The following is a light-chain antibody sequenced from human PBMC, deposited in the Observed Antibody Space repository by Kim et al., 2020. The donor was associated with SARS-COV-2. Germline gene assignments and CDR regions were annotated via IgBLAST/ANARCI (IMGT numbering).Light chain of an antibody. V-gene: IGKV1-39*01. J-gene: IGKJ2*01. CDR1: QSSRSS. CDR3: QQNDKTPYT. Sequence: SASLRDRVTITRRASQSSRSSLNWYQQKHGKPPQRLIYGAYSLQSGVPSRCSGSGSGTDFTLTISSLQPEDFETYYCQQNDKTPYTFGQGTKLE. CDR2: GAY.